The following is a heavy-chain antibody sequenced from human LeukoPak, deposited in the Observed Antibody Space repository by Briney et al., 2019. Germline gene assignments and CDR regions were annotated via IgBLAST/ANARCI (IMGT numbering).Heavy chain of an antibody. V-gene: IGHV3-30-3*01. Sequence: GGSLRLSCAASGFTFSSYAMHWVRQAPGKGLECVAVISYDGSNKYYADSVKGRFTISRDNSKNTLYLQMNSLRAEDTAVYYCARVVLRYFDLADYWGQGTLVTVSS. CDR3: ARVVLRYFDLADY. J-gene: IGHJ4*02. CDR1: GFTFSSYA. D-gene: IGHD3-9*01. CDR2: ISYDGSNK.